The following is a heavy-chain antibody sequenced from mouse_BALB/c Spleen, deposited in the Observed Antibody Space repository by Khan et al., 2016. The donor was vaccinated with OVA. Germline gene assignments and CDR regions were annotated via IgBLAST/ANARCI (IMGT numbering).Heavy chain of an antibody. CDR3: ARHNYGPFAY. D-gene: IGHD1-1*01. J-gene: IGHJ3*01. V-gene: IGHV5-9-3*01. CDR1: GFTFSTYA. CDR2: INSDGDYI. Sequence: EVELVESGGDLVKPGGSLKLSCAASGFTFSTYAMSWVRQTPEKRLEWVATINSDGDYIYYPDSVKGRSTISRDTAKNALYLQMSRLRSEDTAMYFCARHNYGPFAYWGQGTLVTVSA.